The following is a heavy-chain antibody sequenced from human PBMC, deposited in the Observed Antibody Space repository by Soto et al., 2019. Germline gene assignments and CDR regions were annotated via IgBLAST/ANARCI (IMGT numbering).Heavy chain of an antibody. CDR1: GFTFSSYG. V-gene: IGHV3-33*01. CDR3: ARSSPDAFGAFDI. J-gene: IGHJ3*02. CDR2: IWYDGSNK. D-gene: IGHD3-10*01. Sequence: QVQLEESGGGVVQPGRSLRLSCAASGFTFSSYGMHWVRQAPGKGLEWVAVIWYDGSNKYYADSVKGRFTISRDNSTNTLYLQMNSLRAEVTAVYYCARSSPDAFGAFDIWGQGTMVTVSS.